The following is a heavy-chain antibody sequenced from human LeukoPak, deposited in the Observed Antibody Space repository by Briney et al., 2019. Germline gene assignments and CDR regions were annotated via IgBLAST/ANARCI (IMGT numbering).Heavy chain of an antibody. Sequence: GGSLRLSCAASGFTFSSYGMHWVRQAPGKGLEWVAVISYDGSNKYYADSVKGRFTISRDNSKNTLYLQMNSLRAEDTAVYYCALSGYWSGWGYYRGQGTLGTVSS. D-gene: IGHD3-3*01. J-gene: IGHJ4*02. CDR2: ISYDGSNK. CDR1: GFTFSSYG. V-gene: IGHV3-30*03. CDR3: ALSGYWSGWGYY.